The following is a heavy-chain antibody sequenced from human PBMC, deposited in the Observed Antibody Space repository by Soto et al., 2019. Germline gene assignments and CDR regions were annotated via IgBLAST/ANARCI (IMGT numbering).Heavy chain of an antibody. J-gene: IGHJ6*03. CDR1: GGSFSGDY. D-gene: IGHD2-2*01. Sequence: SETLSLTCAVYGGSFSGDYWSWIRQPPGKGLEWIGEINHSGSTNYNPSLKSRVTISVDTSKNQFSLKLSSVTAADTAVYYCARGSVVWSSTSPYYYYMDVWGKGTTVTVSS. CDR3: ARGSVVWSSTSPYYYYMDV. CDR2: INHSGST. V-gene: IGHV4-34*01.